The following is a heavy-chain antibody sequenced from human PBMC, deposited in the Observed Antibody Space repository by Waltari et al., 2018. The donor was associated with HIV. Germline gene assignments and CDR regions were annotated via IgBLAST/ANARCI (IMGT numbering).Heavy chain of an antibody. J-gene: IGHJ6*02. Sequence: QAQLVQSGAEVKKPGASVKVSCKASGYTFISSDINWVRQATGHGLEWMGWMNPKSGNVGYAQKFQGRVTMTRNTSSNTAYMELSSLRSEDTALYYCAMRPYVGGNHYPFYFYGLDVWGQGTTVTVSS. D-gene: IGHD3-10*02. CDR3: AMRPYVGGNHYPFYFYGLDV. CDR2: MNPKSGNV. V-gene: IGHV1-8*01. CDR1: GYTFISSD.